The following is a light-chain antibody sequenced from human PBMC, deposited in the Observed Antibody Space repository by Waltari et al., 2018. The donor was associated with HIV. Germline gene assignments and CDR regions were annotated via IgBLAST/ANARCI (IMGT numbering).Light chain of an antibody. V-gene: IGLV2-11*01. CDR2: DVS. CDR1: SSDAGGYNY. J-gene: IGLJ2*01. Sequence: QSALTQPRSVSGSLGPSVTISCTGTSSDAGGYNYVSWYQQHPGKAPKLIIYDVSKRPSGVPDRFSGSKSGNTASLTISGLQAEDEADYYRCSYAGSYTYVVFGGGTKLTVL. CDR3: CSYAGSYTYVV.